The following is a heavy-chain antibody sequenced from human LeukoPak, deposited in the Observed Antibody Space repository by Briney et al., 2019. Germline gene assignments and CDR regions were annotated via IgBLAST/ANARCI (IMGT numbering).Heavy chain of an antibody. Sequence: GASVKVSCKASGYTFTTYAMHWVRQAPGQGLEWMGWINTNTGNPAYAQGFTGRFVFSLDTSVSTAYLQISSLKAEDTAVYYCARDPQRYSYGPGGDYWGQGTLVTVSS. CDR3: ARDPQRYSYGPGGDY. CDR2: INTNTGNP. J-gene: IGHJ4*02. CDR1: GYTFTTYA. D-gene: IGHD5-18*01. V-gene: IGHV7-4-1*02.